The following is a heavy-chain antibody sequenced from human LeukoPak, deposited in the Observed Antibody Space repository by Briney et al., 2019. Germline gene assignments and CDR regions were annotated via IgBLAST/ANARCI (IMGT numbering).Heavy chain of an antibody. J-gene: IGHJ5*02. D-gene: IGHD6-19*01. V-gene: IGHV1-46*01. CDR1: GYTFTSYY. Sequence: VASVKVSCKASGYTFTSYYMHWVRQAPGQGLEWMGIINPSGGSTSYAQKFQGRVTMTRDTSTSTVYMELSSLRSEDTAVYYCARVLTGYSSGWNGWFDPWGQGTLVTVSS. CDR3: ARVLTGYSSGWNGWFDP. CDR2: INPSGGST.